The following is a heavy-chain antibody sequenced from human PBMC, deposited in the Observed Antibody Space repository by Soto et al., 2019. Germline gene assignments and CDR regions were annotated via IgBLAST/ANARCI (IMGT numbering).Heavy chain of an antibody. Sequence: SETLSLTCSVSGDYIHVGGYYWTWIRQRPGKGLEWMGYIYYTGKTYYNPSLESRLTMPVDRSKNQFSLRLTSVTAADTAVYFCGRDLTSNANCIDPWGQGTLVTVSS. CDR3: GRDLTSNANCIDP. J-gene: IGHJ5*02. CDR2: IYYTGKT. CDR1: GDYIHVGGYY. D-gene: IGHD2-2*01. V-gene: IGHV4-30-4*01.